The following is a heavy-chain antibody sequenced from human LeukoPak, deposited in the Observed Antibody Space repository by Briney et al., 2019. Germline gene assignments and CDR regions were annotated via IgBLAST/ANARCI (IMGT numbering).Heavy chain of an antibody. CDR3: ARESYDFWSGYWSYYYYYYMDV. D-gene: IGHD3-3*01. CDR2: MYPNSGNT. J-gene: IGHJ6*03. V-gene: IGHV1-8*03. Sequence: GASVKDSCKASVGTFSGYEKNWGRPATGQGVEWMGWMYPNSGNTGYAQKLRGSVTITRKTSISTAYMELSSLRSEDTAVYYCARESYDFWSGYWSYYYYYYMDVWGKGTTVTVSS. CDR1: VGTFSGYE.